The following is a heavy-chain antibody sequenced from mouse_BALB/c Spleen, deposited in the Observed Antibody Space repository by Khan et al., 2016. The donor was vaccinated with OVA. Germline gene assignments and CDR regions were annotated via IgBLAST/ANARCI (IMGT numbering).Heavy chain of an antibody. J-gene: IGHJ3*01. CDR1: GYSITSEFA. CDR2: IRYSGNT. Sequence: EVQLEESGPGLVKPSQSLSLTCTVTGYSITSEFAWNWIRQFPGNKLEWMGYIRYSGNTRYNPSLKSLISITRDTSRNPFFLQLNSVTTEDTATYYCARKDYYDYDPFAYWGQGTLVTVSA. CDR3: ARKDYYDYDPFAY. V-gene: IGHV3-2*02. D-gene: IGHD2-4*01.